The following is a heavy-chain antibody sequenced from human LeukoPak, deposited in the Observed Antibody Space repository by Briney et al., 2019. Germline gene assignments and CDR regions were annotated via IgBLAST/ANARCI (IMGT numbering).Heavy chain of an antibody. J-gene: IGHJ4*01. CDR3: ARHMPYAGIYFDY. Sequence: PSQTLSLTRTVAGAPISSESYDWGWSRQPPGKGLEWIGAVYHSRSTNYNPSLKTRVTISLDTSKNQFSRHLSSVTAADTAVDYCARHMPYAGIYFDYWGQGTLVTVSS. CDR2: VYHSRST. D-gene: IGHD4-23*01. CDR1: GAPISSESYD. V-gene: IGHV4-39*01.